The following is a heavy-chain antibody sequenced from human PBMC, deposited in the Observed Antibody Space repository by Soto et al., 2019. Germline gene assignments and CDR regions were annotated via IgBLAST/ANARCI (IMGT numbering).Heavy chain of an antibody. CDR2: ISYDGSNK. J-gene: IGHJ3*02. D-gene: IGHD3-10*01. V-gene: IGHV3-30-3*01. CDR3: ARSTTMAGAFDI. Sequence: HPGGSLRLSCAASGFTFSSYAMHWVRQAPGKGLEWVAVISYDGSNKYYADSVKGRFTISRDNSKNTLYLQMNSLRAEDTAVYYCARSTTMAGAFDIWGQGTMVTVSS. CDR1: GFTFSSYA.